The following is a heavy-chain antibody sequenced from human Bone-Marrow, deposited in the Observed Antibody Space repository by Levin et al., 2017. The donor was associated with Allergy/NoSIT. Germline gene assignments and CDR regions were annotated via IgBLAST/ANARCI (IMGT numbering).Heavy chain of an antibody. V-gene: IGHV3-7*01. CDR2: IKQDGSEK. J-gene: IGHJ2*01. D-gene: IGHD2-2*01. CDR3: ARFIVVVPAATTHWYFDL. CDR1: GFTFSSYW. Sequence: SCAASGFTFSSYWMSWVRQAPGKGLEWVANIKQDGSEKYYVDSVKGRFTISRDNAKNSLYLQMNSLRAEDTAVYYCARFIVVVPAATTHWYFDLWGRGTLVTVSS.